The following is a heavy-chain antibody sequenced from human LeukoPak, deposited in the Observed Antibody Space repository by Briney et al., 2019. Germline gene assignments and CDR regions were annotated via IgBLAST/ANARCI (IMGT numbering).Heavy chain of an antibody. CDR1: GGTFSSYA. V-gene: IGHV1-69*01. Sequence: SVKVSCKASGGTFSSYAISWVRQAPGQGLEWMGGINPIFGTANYAQKFQGRVTITADESTSTAYMELSSLRSEDTAVYYCAREGDQLERRAHYYYGMDVWGKGTTVTVSS. CDR3: AREGDQLERRAHYYYGMDV. J-gene: IGHJ6*04. D-gene: IGHD1-1*01. CDR2: INPIFGTA.